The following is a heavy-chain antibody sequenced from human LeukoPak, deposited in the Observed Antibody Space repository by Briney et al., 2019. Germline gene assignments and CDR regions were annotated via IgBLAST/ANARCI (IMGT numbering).Heavy chain of an antibody. V-gene: IGHV3-7*01. CDR1: GFTFSSYW. Sequence: GGSLRLSCAPSGFTFSSYWMSWVRQAPGKGLEWVANIKQDGSEKYYVDSVKGRFTISRDNAKNSLYLQMNSLRAEDTAVYYCARVLGNMYYDILTGYRNPTTNFDYWGQGTLVTVSS. CDR2: IKQDGSEK. CDR3: ARVLGNMYYDILTGYRNPTTNFDY. J-gene: IGHJ4*02. D-gene: IGHD3-9*01.